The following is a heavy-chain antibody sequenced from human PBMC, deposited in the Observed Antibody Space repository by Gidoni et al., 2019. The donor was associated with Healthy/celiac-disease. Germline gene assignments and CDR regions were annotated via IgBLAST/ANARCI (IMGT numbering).Heavy chain of an antibody. CDR3: ARGGDYYDSSGYYYLGYFDL. V-gene: IGHV3-21*01. Sequence: EVQLVASGGGLVKPGGSLRLSCAASGFTFSGSSMNWGRPAPGQGLEWFSSIGSSSGYIYYADSVKGRFTISRDNAKNSLYLQRNSLRAEGTAVYYCARGGDYYDSSGYYYLGYFDLWGRGTLVTVSS. CDR2: IGSSSGYI. J-gene: IGHJ2*01. D-gene: IGHD3-22*01. CDR1: GFTFSGSS.